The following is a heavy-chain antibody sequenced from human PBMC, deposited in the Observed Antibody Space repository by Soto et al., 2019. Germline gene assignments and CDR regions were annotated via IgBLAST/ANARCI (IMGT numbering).Heavy chain of an antibody. CDR1: GYTFTSYG. V-gene: IGHV1-18*01. J-gene: IGHJ6*02. CDR3: ARDGLGGGSYVYYYYGMDV. D-gene: IGHD3-16*01. Sequence: QVQLVQSGAEVKKPGASVKVSCKASGYTFTSYGISWERQAPGQGLEWLGWISAYNGNTNYAQKLQGRVTMTTDTSTSTAYMELRSLRSDDTAVYYCARDGLGGGSYVYYYYGMDVWGQGTTVTVSS. CDR2: ISAYNGNT.